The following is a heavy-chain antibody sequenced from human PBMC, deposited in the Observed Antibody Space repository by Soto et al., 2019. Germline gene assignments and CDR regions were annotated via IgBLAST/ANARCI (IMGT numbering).Heavy chain of an antibody. CDR1: GFIFSSYS. CDR2: ISPRSDYI. J-gene: IGHJ4*02. V-gene: IGHV3-21*06. D-gene: IGHD3-10*01. CDR3: ARVSGTLERYSGLAY. Sequence: EVQLVESGGGLVKPGGSLRLSCAASGFIFSSYSMNWVRQAPGKGLEWVSSISPRSDYIYFADSMRGRFTISRDNAQNSLYLHMNNLRAEDTAVYHCARVSGTLERYSGLAYWGQGTLVTVSS.